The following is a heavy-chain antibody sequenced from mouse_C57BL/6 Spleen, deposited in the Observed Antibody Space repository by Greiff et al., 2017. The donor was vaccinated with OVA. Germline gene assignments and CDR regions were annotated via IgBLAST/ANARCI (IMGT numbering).Heavy chain of an antibody. CDR1: GFTFSDYG. Sequence: EVMLVESGGGLVKPGGSLKLSCAASGFTFSDYGMHWVRQAPEKGLEWVAYISSGSSTIYYADTVKGRFTIARDNAKNTLFLQMTSLRSEDTAMFYCARNDGAYWGQGTLVTVSA. V-gene: IGHV5-17*01. CDR2: ISSGSSTI. D-gene: IGHD2-3*01. J-gene: IGHJ3*01. CDR3: ARNDGAY.